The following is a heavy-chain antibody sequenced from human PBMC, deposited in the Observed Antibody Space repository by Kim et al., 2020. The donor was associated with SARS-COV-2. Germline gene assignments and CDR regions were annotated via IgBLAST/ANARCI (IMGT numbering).Heavy chain of an antibody. D-gene: IGHD3-10*01. J-gene: IGHJ6*02. V-gene: IGHV3-23*01. Sequence: VKGRFTISRDNSKNTLYLQMNSLRAEDTAVYYCAKDYMVRGGDYYYYGMDVWGQGTTVTVSS. CDR3: AKDYMVRGGDYYYYGMDV.